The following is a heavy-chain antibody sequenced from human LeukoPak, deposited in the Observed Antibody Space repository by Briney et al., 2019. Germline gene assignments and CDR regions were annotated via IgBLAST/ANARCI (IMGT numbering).Heavy chain of an antibody. V-gene: IGHV1-8*03. D-gene: IGHD5-12*01. CDR3: ARVATKDDAFDI. CDR2: MNPNSGNT. CDR1: GYTFTSYD. Sequence: ASVKVSCKASGYTFTSYDINWVRQAPGQGLEWMGWMNPNSGNTGYAQKFQGRVTITRNTSISTAYMELSSLRSEDTAVYYCARVATKDDAFDIWGQGTMVTVSS. J-gene: IGHJ3*02.